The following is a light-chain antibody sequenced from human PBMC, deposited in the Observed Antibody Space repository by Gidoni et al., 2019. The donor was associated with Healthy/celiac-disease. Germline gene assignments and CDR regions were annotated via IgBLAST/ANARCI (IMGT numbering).Light chain of an antibody. V-gene: IGKV3-20*01. CDR3: QQYGSSPPDT. Sequence: EIVLTQSPGTLSLSPGESATLSCRASQSVSSSYLACYQQKPGQAPRLLIYGASSRATGIPDRFSGSGSGTDFTLTISRMEPEDFAVYYCQQYGSSPPDTFGQGTKLEIK. CDR2: GAS. J-gene: IGKJ2*01. CDR1: QSVSSSY.